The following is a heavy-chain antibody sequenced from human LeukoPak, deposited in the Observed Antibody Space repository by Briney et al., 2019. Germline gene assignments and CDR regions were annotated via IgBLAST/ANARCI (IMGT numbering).Heavy chain of an antibody. CDR1: GFTFSSYS. V-gene: IGHV3-21*01. Sequence: GGSLRLSCAASGFTFSSYSMNWVRQAPGKGLEWVSSISSSSSYIYYADSVKGRFTISRDNAKNSLYLQMNSLRAEDTAVYYCARERAYRYSSSWHDAFDIWGQGTMVTVSS. J-gene: IGHJ3*02. CDR3: ARERAYRYSSSWHDAFDI. CDR2: ISSSSSYI. D-gene: IGHD6-13*01.